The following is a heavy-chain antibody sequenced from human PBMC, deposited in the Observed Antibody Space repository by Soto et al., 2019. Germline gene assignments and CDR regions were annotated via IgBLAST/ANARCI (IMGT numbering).Heavy chain of an antibody. D-gene: IGHD3-22*01. CDR1: YRFTSYW. CDR2: IFPSDSDT. J-gene: IGHJ5*02. Sequence: YRFTSYWIAWVRQMPGKGLEWMGIIFPSDSDTRYSPSFQGQVTISADRSTSTVFLQWASLKASDTAVYFCARKDKSGYFNWFDPWGQGTLVTVSS. CDR3: ARKDKSGYFNWFDP. V-gene: IGHV5-51*01.